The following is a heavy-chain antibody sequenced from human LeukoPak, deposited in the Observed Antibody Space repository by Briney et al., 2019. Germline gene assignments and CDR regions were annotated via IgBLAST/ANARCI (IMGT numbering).Heavy chain of an antibody. J-gene: IGHJ4*02. V-gene: IGHV1-58*01. Sequence: HRASVKVSCKASGFTFTSSAAQWVRQARGQRLEWIGWIVVGSGNTNYAQKFQERVTITRDMSTSTAYMELSSLRSEDTAVYYCAAGGTHGVDYWGQGTLVTVSS. D-gene: IGHD1-1*01. CDR3: AAGGTHGVDY. CDR2: IVVGSGNT. CDR1: GFTFTSSA.